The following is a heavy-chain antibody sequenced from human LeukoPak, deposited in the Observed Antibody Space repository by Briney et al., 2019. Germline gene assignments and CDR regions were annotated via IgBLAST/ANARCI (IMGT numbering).Heavy chain of an antibody. V-gene: IGHV4-59*01. J-gene: IGHJ4*02. CDR2: IYYSGST. CDR1: GGSISSYY. D-gene: IGHD2-2*01. CDR3: ARGSIYFDY. Sequence: SETLSLTCTVSGGSISSYYWIWIRQPPGKGLEWIGYIYYSGSTNYNPSLKSRVTISVDTSKNQFSLKLSSVTAADTAVYYCARGSIYFDYWGQGTLVTVSS.